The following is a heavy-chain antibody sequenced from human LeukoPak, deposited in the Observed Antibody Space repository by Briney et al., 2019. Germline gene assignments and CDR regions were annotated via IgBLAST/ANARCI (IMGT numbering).Heavy chain of an antibody. D-gene: IGHD3-22*01. J-gene: IGHJ4*02. CDR3: ARRQGSYFDTSGYYNG. CDR2: IKQDGSEK. V-gene: IGHV3-7*01. CDR1: GFTFSSYW. Sequence: GGSLGLSCVASGFTFSSYWMSWVRQAPGKGLEWVANIKQDGSEKYYVDSVKGRFTISRDNAKNSLYLQMNSLRAEDTAVYYCARRQGSYFDTSGYYNGWGQGTLVTVSS.